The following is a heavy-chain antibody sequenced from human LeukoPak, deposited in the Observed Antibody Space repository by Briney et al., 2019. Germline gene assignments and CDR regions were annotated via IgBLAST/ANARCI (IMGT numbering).Heavy chain of an antibody. CDR3: ARARYETRIWPKSRYDYYYYMDV. D-gene: IGHD3-3*01. V-gene: IGHV1-3*03. Sequence: ASVKVSCKASGYSFTTYAIHWVRQAPGQRLEWMGWINTGNGKTRYSQEFQGRVTITRDTPASTAYMEVSSLRSEDMAVYYCARARYETRIWPKSRYDYYYYMDVWGKGTTVTVSS. CDR1: GYSFTTYA. J-gene: IGHJ6*03. CDR2: INTGNGKT.